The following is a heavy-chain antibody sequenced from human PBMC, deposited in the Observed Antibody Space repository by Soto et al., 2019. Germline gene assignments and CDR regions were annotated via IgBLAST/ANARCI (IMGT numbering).Heavy chain of an antibody. CDR3: ARWFYYGDYDY. D-gene: IGHD4-17*01. V-gene: IGHV1-69*02. J-gene: IGHJ4*02. Sequence: SVKVSCKASGGTFSSYTISWVRQAPGQGLEWMGRIIPILGIANYAQKFQGRVKINADKSTSTAYMELSSLRSEDTAVYYCARWFYYGDYDYWGQGTLVTVSS. CDR1: GGTFSSYT. CDR2: IIPILGIA.